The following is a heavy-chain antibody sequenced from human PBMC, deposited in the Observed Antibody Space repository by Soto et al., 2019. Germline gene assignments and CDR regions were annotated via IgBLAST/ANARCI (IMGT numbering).Heavy chain of an antibody. V-gene: IGHV1-2*02. CDR2: INPNSGGT. J-gene: IGHJ6*02. Sequence: ASVKVSCKASGYTFTGYYMHWVRQAPGQGLEWMGWINPNSGGTNYAQKFQGRVTMTRDTSIRTAYMELSRLRSDDTAVYYCASPTNTLAHYGDCYYGMDVCGQGTKVTVYS. D-gene: IGHD4-17*01. CDR3: ASPTNTLAHYGDCYYGMDV. CDR1: GYTFTGYY.